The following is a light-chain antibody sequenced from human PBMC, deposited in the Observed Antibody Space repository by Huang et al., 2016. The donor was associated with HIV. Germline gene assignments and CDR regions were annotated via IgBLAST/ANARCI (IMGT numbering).Light chain of an antibody. CDR1: QSISSN. J-gene: IGKJ4*01. Sequence: EVVMTQSPNTLSVSPGERATLSCRASQSISSNLAWYQQKPGQAPRLLIYRASARAAGVPARCSGSGSGTEFTRTISSLQSEDFAIYYCQQYNNWPPLTFGGGTKVEI. V-gene: IGKV3-15*01. CDR2: RAS. CDR3: QQYNNWPPLT.